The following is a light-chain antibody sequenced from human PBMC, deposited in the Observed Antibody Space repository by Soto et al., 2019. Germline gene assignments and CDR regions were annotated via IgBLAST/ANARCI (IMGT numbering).Light chain of an antibody. V-gene: IGKV1-5*01. Sequence: DIQMTQSPSTLSASVGDRVTITCRASQSISIYLAWYQQRPGKAPKLLIYDASTLEIGVPSRFSGSGSGTEFTLTISGLQPDDFATYYCQQYNSYSGAFGPGTKVDI. CDR1: QSISIY. CDR2: DAS. CDR3: QQYNSYSGA. J-gene: IGKJ3*01.